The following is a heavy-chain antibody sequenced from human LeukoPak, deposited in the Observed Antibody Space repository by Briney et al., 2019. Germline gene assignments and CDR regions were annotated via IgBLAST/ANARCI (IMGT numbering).Heavy chain of an antibody. CDR1: GGSFSGYY. CDR2: INHSGST. CDR3: ARVGIAAAYYFDY. V-gene: IGHV4-34*01. J-gene: IGHJ4*02. D-gene: IGHD6-13*01. Sequence: SETLSVTCAVYGGSFSGYYWSWIRQPPGKGLEWIGEINHSGSTNYNPSLKSRVTISVDTSKNQFSLKLSSVTAADTAVYYCARVGIAAAYYFDYWGQGTLVTVSS.